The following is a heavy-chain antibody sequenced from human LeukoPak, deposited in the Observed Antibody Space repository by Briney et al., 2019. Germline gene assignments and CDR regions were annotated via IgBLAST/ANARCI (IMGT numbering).Heavy chain of an antibody. CDR2: IIPIFGTA. D-gene: IGHD1-14*01. V-gene: IGHV1-69*13. Sequence: ASVKVSCKASGGTFSSYAISWVRQAPGQGLEWMGGIIPIFGTANYAQKFQGRVTITADESTSTAYMELSSLRSEDTAVYYCARVRMLGRGAFDIWGQGTMVTVSS. CDR1: GGTFSSYA. J-gene: IGHJ3*02. CDR3: ARVRMLGRGAFDI.